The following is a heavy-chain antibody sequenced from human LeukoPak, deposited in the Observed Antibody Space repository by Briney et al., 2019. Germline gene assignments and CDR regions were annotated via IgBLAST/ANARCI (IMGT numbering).Heavy chain of an antibody. Sequence: SETLSLTCSVSGGSMSDSITWGWVRQPPGKGLEWLANIHDDGRTAPNPSLRSRLTISQDRSKNQFSLKVSSVTAADTAFYYCAKVLTAAGLDLWGQGILVAVSS. CDR1: GGSMSDSIT. CDR2: IHDDGRT. V-gene: IGHV4/OR15-8*01. CDR3: AKVLTAAGLDL. J-gene: IGHJ5*02. D-gene: IGHD6-25*01.